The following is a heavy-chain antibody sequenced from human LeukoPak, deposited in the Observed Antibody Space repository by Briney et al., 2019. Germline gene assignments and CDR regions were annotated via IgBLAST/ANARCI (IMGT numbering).Heavy chain of an antibody. CDR1: GYTFTGYY. CDR3: ARARPGSYYNDGWFDP. CDR2: INPNCGGT. Sequence: ASVKVSCKASGYTFTGYYMHWVRQAPGQGLEWMGWINPNCGGTNYAQKFQGRVTMTRDTSISTAYMELSRPRSDDTAVYYCARARPGSYYNDGWFDPWGQGTLVTVSS. J-gene: IGHJ5*02. V-gene: IGHV1-2*02. D-gene: IGHD3-10*01.